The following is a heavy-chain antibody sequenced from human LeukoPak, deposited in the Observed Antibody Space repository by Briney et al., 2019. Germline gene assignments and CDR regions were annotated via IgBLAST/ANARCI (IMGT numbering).Heavy chain of an antibody. Sequence: GGSLRLSCAASGFTFSSYWMSWVRQAPGKGLEWVANIKQDGSEKYYVDSVKGRFTISRGNAKNSLYLQMNSLRAEDMALYYCAKDRGYSYGLGVDVWGKGTTVTVSS. CDR1: GFTFSSYW. D-gene: IGHD5-18*01. J-gene: IGHJ6*04. CDR2: IKQDGSEK. V-gene: IGHV3-7*03. CDR3: AKDRGYSYGLGVDV.